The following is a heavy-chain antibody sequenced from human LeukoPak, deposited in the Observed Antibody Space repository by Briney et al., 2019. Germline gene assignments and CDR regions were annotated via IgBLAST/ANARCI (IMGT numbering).Heavy chain of an antibody. CDR1: GYTFTSYG. D-gene: IGHD3-10*01. CDR2: ISAYNGNT. J-gene: IGHJ4*02. Sequence: ASVKVSXKASGYTFTSYGISWVRQAPGQGLEWMGWISAYNGNTNYAQKLQGRVTMTTDTSTSTAYMELRSLRSDDTAVYYCARADRATYGSGSYYLPFDYWGQGTLVTVSS. CDR3: ARADRATYGSGSYYLPFDY. V-gene: IGHV1-18*01.